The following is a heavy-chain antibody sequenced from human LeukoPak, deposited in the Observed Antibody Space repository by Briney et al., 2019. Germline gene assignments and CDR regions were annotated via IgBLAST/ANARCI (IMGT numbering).Heavy chain of an antibody. Sequence: PSETLSLTCTVSGGSISSYYWSWIRQPPGKGLEWIAYIYYSGTTNYNPSLKSRVTISVDTSKNQFSLKLSSVTAADTAVYDCARHRHYQLLNDYWGQGTLVTVSS. CDR3: ARHRHYQLLNDY. CDR1: GGSISSYY. D-gene: IGHD2-2*01. V-gene: IGHV4-59*08. J-gene: IGHJ4*02. CDR2: IYYSGTT.